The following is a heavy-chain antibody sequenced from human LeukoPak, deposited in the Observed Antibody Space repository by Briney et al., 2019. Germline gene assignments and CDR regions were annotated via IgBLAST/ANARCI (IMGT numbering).Heavy chain of an antibody. D-gene: IGHD3-10*01. CDR2: ISSSSSYI. V-gene: IGHV3-21*01. CDR1: GFTFSSYS. CDR3: ARGSGPSAFDI. J-gene: IGHJ3*02. Sequence: GGSLRLSCAASGFTFSSYSMNWVRQAPGRGLEWVSSISSSSSYIYYADSVKGRFPISRDNAKNSLYLQMNSLRAEYTAVYYCARGSGPSAFDIWGQGTMVTVSS.